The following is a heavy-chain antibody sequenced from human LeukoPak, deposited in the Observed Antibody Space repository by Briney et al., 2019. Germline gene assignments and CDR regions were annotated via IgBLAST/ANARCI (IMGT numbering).Heavy chain of an antibody. D-gene: IGHD1-26*01. Sequence: ASVKVSCKVSGYTLTELSMHWVRQAPGKGLVWMGGFDPEDGETIYAQKFQGRVTMTEDTSTDTAYMELSSLRSEDTAVYYCATLMIVGATAPFDYWGQGTLVTVSS. V-gene: IGHV1-24*01. CDR3: ATLMIVGATAPFDY. J-gene: IGHJ4*02. CDR1: GYTLTELS. CDR2: FDPEDGET.